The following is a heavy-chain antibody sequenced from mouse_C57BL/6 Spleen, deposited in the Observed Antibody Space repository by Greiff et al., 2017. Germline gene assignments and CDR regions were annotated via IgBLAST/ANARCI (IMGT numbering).Heavy chain of an antibody. Sequence: QVQLQQSGAELVMPGASVKLSCKASGYTFTSYWMHWVKQRPGQGLEWIGEIDPSDSYTNYNQKFKGKSTLTVDKSSSTAYMQLSSLTSEDSAVYYCARERGYYGTPWFAYWGQGTLVTVSA. J-gene: IGHJ3*01. CDR1: GYTFTSYW. CDR3: ARERGYYGTPWFAY. V-gene: IGHV1-69*01. CDR2: IDPSDSYT. D-gene: IGHD2-1*01.